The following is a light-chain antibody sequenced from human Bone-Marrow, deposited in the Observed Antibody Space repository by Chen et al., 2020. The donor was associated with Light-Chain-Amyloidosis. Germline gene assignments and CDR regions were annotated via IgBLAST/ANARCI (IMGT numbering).Light chain of an antibody. CDR3: GTWDSSLSVVV. CDR2: DNN. J-gene: IGLJ2*01. CDR1: SSNIEDNY. V-gene: IGLV1-51*01. Sequence: QSVLPQPPSMSAAPGQKVTISCSGSSSNIEDNYVSWYQQLPGTAPKLLIYDNNKRPSGIPDRFSGSKSGTSATLGITGLQTGDEADYYCGTWDSSLSVVVLGGGTKLTVL.